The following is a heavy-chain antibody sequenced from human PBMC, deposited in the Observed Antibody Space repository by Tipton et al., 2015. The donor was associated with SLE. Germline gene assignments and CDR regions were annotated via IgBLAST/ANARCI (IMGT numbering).Heavy chain of an antibody. D-gene: IGHD1-1*01. V-gene: IGHV4-31*03. CDR1: GASIRSGGYY. J-gene: IGHJ6*03. CDR3: AREPKRGTYSYSYMDV. CDR2: IYLTGDT. Sequence: GLVKPSQTLSLTCTVSGASIRSGGYYWSWIRQLPGKGLEWIGNIYLTGDTSYNPSLSSRVIMSVDTSKNQFSLKLNSVRAADTAVYYCAREPKRGTYSYSYMDVWGKGTTVTVSS.